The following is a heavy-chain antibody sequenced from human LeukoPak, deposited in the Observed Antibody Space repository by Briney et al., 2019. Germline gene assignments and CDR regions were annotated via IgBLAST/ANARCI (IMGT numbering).Heavy chain of an antibody. CDR1: GYTFTSYD. CDR2: ISAYNGNT. CDR3: ARGPPHFTYYYDSSGYSEFDY. J-gene: IGHJ4*02. D-gene: IGHD3-22*01. V-gene: IGHV1-18*01. Sequence: ASVKVSCKASGYTFTSYDINWVRQAPGQGLEWMGWISAYNGNTNYAQKLQGRVTMTTDTSTSTAYMEPRSLRSDDTAVYYCARGPPHFTYYYDSSGYSEFDYWGQGTLVTVSS.